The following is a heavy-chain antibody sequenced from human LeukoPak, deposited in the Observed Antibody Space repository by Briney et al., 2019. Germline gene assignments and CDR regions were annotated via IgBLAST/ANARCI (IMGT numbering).Heavy chain of an antibody. CDR3: ARDSLVYYCMDV. CDR1: ELTFRIYN. V-gene: IGHV3-30*02. J-gene: IGHJ6*03. Sequence: PGGSLRLSCAASELTFRIYNMHWVRQAPGTGLEWVAFIRNDGSNKYYADSVKGRFTISRDNSKNTLYLQMNSLRAEDTAVYYCARDSLVYYCMDVWGKGTTVTVSS. CDR2: IRNDGSNK. D-gene: IGHD6-13*01.